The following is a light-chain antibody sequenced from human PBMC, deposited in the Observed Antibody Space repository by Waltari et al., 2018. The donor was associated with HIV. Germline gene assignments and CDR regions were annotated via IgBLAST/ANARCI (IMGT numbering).Light chain of an antibody. CDR3: QQANSFPVT. CDR1: QDIRTW. V-gene: IGKV1-12*01. J-gene: IGKJ4*01. CDR2: GAS. Sequence: DIQMTQSPSSVSASVGDRVTITCRASQDIRTWLAWYQQRPGKAPTLLIYGASSLQSDVPSRFSGRGAGAHVTLTISNLQPEDFAIYYCQQANSFPVTFGGGTKVEIK.